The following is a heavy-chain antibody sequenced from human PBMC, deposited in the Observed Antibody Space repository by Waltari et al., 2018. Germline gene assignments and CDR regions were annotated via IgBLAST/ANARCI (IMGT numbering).Heavy chain of an antibody. CDR3: TTSHNYTTFDI. V-gene: IGHV3-74*01. CDR2: ISSDGNIA. Sequence: EVQVVESGGGLAQPGGSMRLSCAAAGSTFNTYWMHWVRQAPGKGLVWVSHISSDGNIANYADSVKGRFTISRDNAKNTLFLQMNSLRVEDTAVYYCTTSHNYTTFDIWGQGTVVTVSS. D-gene: IGHD3-3*01. CDR1: GSTFNTYW. J-gene: IGHJ3*02.